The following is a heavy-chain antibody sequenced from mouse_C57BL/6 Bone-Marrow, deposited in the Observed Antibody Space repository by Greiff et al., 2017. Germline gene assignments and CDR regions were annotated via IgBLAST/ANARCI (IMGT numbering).Heavy chain of an antibody. Sequence: EVNLVESGEGLVKPGGSLKLSCAASGFTFSSYAMSWVRQTPEKRLELVAYISSGGDYIYYADTVKGRFTISRDNARNTLYLQMSSLKSEDTAMYYCTREDYPFDYWGQGTTLTVSS. CDR1: GFTFSSYA. CDR3: TREDYPFDY. J-gene: IGHJ2*01. CDR2: ISSGGDYI. D-gene: IGHD2-4*01. V-gene: IGHV5-9-1*02.